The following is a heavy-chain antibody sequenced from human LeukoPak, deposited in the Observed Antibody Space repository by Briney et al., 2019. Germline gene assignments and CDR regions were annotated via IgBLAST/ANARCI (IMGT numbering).Heavy chain of an antibody. Sequence: GGSLRLSCAASGFTFSSYAMSWVRQTPGKGLEWVSGISGSGGSTYYADSVKGRFTISRDNTKNTLYLQMNSLRAEDTAVYYCAKDRHAPGRYCSSTSCFPFDSWGQGTLVTVSS. D-gene: IGHD2-2*01. CDR2: ISGSGGST. J-gene: IGHJ5*01. CDR1: GFTFSSYA. CDR3: AKDRHAPGRYCSSTSCFPFDS. V-gene: IGHV3-23*01.